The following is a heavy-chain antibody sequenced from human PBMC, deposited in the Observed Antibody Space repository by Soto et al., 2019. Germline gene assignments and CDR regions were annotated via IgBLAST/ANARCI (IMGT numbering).Heavy chain of an antibody. CDR3: ASRWFGAYDFYYYGMDV. CDR1: GGTFSSYA. D-gene: IGHD3-10*01. CDR2: IIPIFGTA. Sequence: SVKVSCKASGGTFSSYAISWVRQAPGQGLEWMGGIIPIFGTANYAQKFQGRVTITADESTSTAYMELSSLRSEDTAVYYCASRWFGAYDFYYYGMDVWGQGTTVTVSS. J-gene: IGHJ6*02. V-gene: IGHV1-69*13.